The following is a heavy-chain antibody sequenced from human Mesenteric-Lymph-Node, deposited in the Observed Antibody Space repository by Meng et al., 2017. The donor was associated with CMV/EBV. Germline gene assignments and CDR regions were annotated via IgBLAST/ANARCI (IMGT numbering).Heavy chain of an antibody. V-gene: IGHV4-59*01. CDR2: IYYDGST. J-gene: IGHJ3*02. D-gene: IGHD3-3*01. CDR3: ARRYYDLLSGLNDGFDI. CDR1: GGSISSYY. Sequence: SETLSLTCTVSGGSISSYYWSWIRQRPGKGLEWNGYIYYDGSTNYNPSLKSRVTISVDRTKNQFSLNLNSVTAADTAVYYCARRYYDLLSGLNDGFDIWGQGTMVTVSS.